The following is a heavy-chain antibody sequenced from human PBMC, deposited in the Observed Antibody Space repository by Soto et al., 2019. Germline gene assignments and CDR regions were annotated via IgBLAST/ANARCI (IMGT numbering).Heavy chain of an antibody. Sequence: GESLKISCQCSGYTFSNFWIAWVRQFPGKGLEYMGIIYPGDSETRYSPSFHGKVTISADRSIGTAYLQWSSLEASDSAFYFCARSPRSSPYFDYWGQGALVTVSS. D-gene: IGHD6-13*01. V-gene: IGHV5-51*01. J-gene: IGHJ4*02. CDR2: IYPGDSET. CDR1: GYTFSNFW. CDR3: ARSPRSSPYFDY.